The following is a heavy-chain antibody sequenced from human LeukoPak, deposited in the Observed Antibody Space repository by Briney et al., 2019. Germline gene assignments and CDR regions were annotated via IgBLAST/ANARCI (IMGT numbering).Heavy chain of an antibody. Sequence: SETLSLTCTVSGGSISSGGYYWSWIRQHPGKGLEWIGYIYYSGSTYYNPSLKSRVTISVDTSKNQFSLKLSSVTAADTAVYYCARPGIQLWLPENWGQGTLVTVSS. CDR1: GGSISSGGYY. D-gene: IGHD5-18*01. CDR2: IYYSGST. V-gene: IGHV4-31*03. J-gene: IGHJ4*02. CDR3: ARPGIQLWLPEN.